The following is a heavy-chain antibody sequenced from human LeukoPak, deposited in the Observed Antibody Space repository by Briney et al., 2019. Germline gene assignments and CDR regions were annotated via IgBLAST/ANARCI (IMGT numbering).Heavy chain of an antibody. V-gene: IGHV5-10-1*01. CDR2: IDPSDSCT. CDR1: GYSFTSYW. CDR3: ALDYYGSGSFEAPCFDY. J-gene: IGHJ4*02. D-gene: IGHD3-10*01. Sequence: GESLRISCKGSGYSFTSYWISWVRQMPGKGLEWMGRIDPSDSCTNYSPSFQGHVTISADKSISTAYLQWSSLKASDTAMYYCALDYYGSGSFEAPCFDYWGQGTLVTVSS.